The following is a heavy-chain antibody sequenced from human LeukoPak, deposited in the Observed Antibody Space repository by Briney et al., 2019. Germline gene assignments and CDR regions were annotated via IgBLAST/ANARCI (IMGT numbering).Heavy chain of an antibody. J-gene: IGHJ4*02. Sequence: PGGSLRLSCAASGFNFSSFAMSWVRQAPGKGLEWVSGISGSGGSTYYVDSVKGRFTISRDNSNNRLYLQMNSLRTDDTAVYYCAKDKGSGTYPPYWGQGTLVTVSS. CDR1: GFNFSSFA. CDR3: AKDKGSGTYPPY. D-gene: IGHD1-26*01. CDR2: ISGSGGST. V-gene: IGHV3-23*01.